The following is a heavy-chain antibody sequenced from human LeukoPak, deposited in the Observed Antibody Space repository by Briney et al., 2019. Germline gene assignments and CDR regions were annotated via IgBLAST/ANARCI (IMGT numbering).Heavy chain of an antibody. CDR1: GFTLSSYW. CDR2: IKQDGSGK. V-gene: IGHV3-7*01. J-gene: IGHJ4*02. Sequence: GGSLRLSCAASGFTLSSYWMSWVRQAPGKGLEWVANIKQDGSGKYFVDSVKGRFTISRDNAKNSLYLQMNSLRAEDPAVYYCASDEGSFDYWGQGTLVTVSS. CDR3: ASDEGSFDY.